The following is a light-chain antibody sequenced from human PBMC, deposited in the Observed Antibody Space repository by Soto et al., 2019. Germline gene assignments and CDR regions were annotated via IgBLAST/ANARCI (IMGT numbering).Light chain of an antibody. J-gene: IGLJ2*01. CDR2: EVS. CDR1: SSDVGGYNY. CDR3: SSYGGSNNLV. V-gene: IGLV2-8*01. Sequence: QSALTHPPSASGSPGQSVTISCTGTSSDVGGYNYVSWYQQHPGKAPKLMIYEVSKRPSGVPDRFSGSKSGNRASLTVSGLQAEDEADYYCSSYGGSNNLVFGGGTKLTVL.